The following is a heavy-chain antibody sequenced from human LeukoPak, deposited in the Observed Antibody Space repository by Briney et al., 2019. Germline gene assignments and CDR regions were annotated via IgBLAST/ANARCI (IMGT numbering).Heavy chain of an antibody. D-gene: IGHD6-13*01. J-gene: IGHJ4*02. CDR1: GFTVSSNY. V-gene: IGHV3-49*04. CDR3: IRSIAAAGIYFDY. CDR2: IRSKAYGETT. Sequence: GGSLRLSCAASGFTVSSNYMSWVRQAPGKGLEWVGFIRSKAYGETTEYAASVKGRFTISRDDSRSIAYLQMNSLKTEDTAVYYCIRSIAAAGIYFDYWGQGTLVTVSS.